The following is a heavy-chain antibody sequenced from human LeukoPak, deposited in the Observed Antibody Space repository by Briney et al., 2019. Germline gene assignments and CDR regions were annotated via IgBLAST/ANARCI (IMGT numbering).Heavy chain of an antibody. J-gene: IGHJ4*02. CDR3: ARHSRSVDYGSGSYPWDY. V-gene: IGHV4-39*01. CDR2: IYYSGST. D-gene: IGHD3-10*01. Sequence: SETLSLTCTVSGGSISSIIYYWGWIRQPPGKGLEWIGTIYYSGSTYYNVSLKSRVTISVDTSRNQFSLKLSSVTAADTAVYYCARHSRSVDYGSGSYPWDYWGQGTLVTVSS. CDR1: GGSISSIIYY.